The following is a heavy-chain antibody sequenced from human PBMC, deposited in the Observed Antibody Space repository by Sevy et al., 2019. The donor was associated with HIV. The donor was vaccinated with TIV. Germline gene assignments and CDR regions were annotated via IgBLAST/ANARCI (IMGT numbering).Heavy chain of an antibody. CDR2: ISSGGSHI. V-gene: IGHV3-11*01. D-gene: IGHD5-18*01. J-gene: IGHJ4*02. CDR3: ARVRYNYGSYYFDY. CDR1: IFTFSDYY. Sequence: GGSLRLSCGASIFTFSDYYMTWIRQAPGKGLECVSHISSGGSHIHYADSVKGRFTISRDNAKKSLYLQMNSLTAEDTAVYYCARVRYNYGSYYFDYWGQGTLVTVSS.